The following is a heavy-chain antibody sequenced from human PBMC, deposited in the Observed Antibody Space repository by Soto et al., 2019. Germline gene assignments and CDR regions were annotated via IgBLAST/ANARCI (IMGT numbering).Heavy chain of an antibody. J-gene: IGHJ4*02. D-gene: IGHD3-10*01. V-gene: IGHV1-18*04. Sequence: GASVKVSCKASGYTFTGYYMHWVRQAPGQGLEWMGWINVFNGDPRYAPNLQGRVTMTKDTSTNTASMELRSLRSDDTAVYFCVRVRRGQMDYWGQGSLVTVSS. CDR1: GYTFTGYY. CDR3: VRVRRGQMDY. CDR2: INVFNGDP.